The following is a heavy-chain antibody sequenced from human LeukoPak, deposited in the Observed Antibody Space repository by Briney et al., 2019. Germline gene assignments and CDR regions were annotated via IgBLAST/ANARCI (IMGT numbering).Heavy chain of an antibody. V-gene: IGHV3-7*01. CDR3: ARDFVGSSSSLFDY. D-gene: IGHD6-6*01. Sequence: GGSLRLSCAASGFTFSSYWMSWVRQAPGKGLEWVANIKQDGSEKYYVDSVKGRFTISRDNAKNSLYLQMNSLRAEDTAVYYCARDFVGSSSSLFDYWGQGTLVTVSS. CDR1: GFTFSSYW. J-gene: IGHJ4*02. CDR2: IKQDGSEK.